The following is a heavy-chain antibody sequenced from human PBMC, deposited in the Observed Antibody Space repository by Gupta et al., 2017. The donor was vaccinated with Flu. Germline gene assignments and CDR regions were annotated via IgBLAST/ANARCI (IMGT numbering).Heavy chain of an antibody. J-gene: IGHJ4*02. V-gene: IGHV3-23*01. CDR3: AKHTVTNYFDS. Sequence: EVQLLESGGGLVQPGGSLRLSCAASGFTFSSYALSWVRQAPGKGLEWVSAISGSAGSTYYADSVKGRFTISRDNSKGTLYLQLNSLRAEDTAVYYCAKHTVTNYFDSRGQGTLVTVSS. CDR1: GFTFSSYA. CDR2: ISGSAGST. D-gene: IGHD4-17*01.